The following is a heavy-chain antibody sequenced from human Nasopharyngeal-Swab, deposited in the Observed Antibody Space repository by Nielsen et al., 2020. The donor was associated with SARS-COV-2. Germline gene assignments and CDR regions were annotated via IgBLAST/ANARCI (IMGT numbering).Heavy chain of an antibody. V-gene: IGHV3-72*01. CDR2: TRNKVNSYST. CDR1: GFTLSDHY. Sequence: GGSLRLSCAASGFTLSDHYMDWVRQAPGKGLEWVGCTRNKVNSYSTVYAASVRGRFTISRDDSSTSVYLQMTSLKSEDTAVYYCARGFRGFSDWGQGTLVTVSS. J-gene: IGHJ4*02. CDR3: ARGFRGFSD. D-gene: IGHD3-3*01.